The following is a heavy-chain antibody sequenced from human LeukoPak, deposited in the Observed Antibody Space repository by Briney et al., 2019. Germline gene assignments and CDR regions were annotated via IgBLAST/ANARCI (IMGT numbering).Heavy chain of an antibody. Sequence: SETLSLTCTVSRDFISDYYWSWVRQPPEKGLDWIGYISYNGATNYNPSLKSRVAISIDTSKKHFSLKLSSVTAADTAVYYCAEGYNPYYFDYWGQGALVTVSS. D-gene: IGHD1-14*01. V-gene: IGHV4-59*01. J-gene: IGHJ4*02. CDR1: RDFISDYY. CDR2: ISYNGAT. CDR3: AEGYNPYYFDY.